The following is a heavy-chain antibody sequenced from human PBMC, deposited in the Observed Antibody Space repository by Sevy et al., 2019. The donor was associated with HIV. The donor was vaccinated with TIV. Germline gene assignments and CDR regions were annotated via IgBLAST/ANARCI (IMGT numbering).Heavy chain of an antibody. Sequence: SETLSLTYTVSGGSVSSGSYYWSWIRQPPGKGLEWIGYIYYSGSTNYNPSLKSRVTISVDTSKNQFSLKLSSVTAADTAVYYCARESIAAAGTDYWGQGTLVTVSS. CDR3: ARESIAAAGTDY. D-gene: IGHD6-13*01. V-gene: IGHV4-61*01. CDR2: IYYSGST. CDR1: GGSVSSGSYY. J-gene: IGHJ4*02.